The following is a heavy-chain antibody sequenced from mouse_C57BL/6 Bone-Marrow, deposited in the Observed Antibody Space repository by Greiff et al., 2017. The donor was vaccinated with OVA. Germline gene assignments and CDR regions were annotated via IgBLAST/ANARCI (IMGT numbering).Heavy chain of an antibody. CDR1: GYSFTSYY. V-gene: IGHV1-66*01. CDR3: ARMGQRYYFDY. CDR2: IYPGSGNT. D-gene: IGHD3-3*01. Sequence: QVQLKQSGPELVKPGASVKISCKASGYSFTSYYIHWVKQRPGQGLEWIGWIYPGSGNTKYNEKFKGKATLTADTSSSTAYMQLSSLTFEDSAVYYCARMGQRYYFDYWGQGTTLTVSS. J-gene: IGHJ2*01.